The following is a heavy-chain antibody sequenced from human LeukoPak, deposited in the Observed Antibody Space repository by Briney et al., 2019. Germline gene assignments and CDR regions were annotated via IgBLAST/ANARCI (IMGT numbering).Heavy chain of an antibody. CDR1: GYTFTSYG. CDR2: ISAYNGNT. D-gene: IGHD3-22*01. V-gene: IGHV1-18*01. CDR3: ARDPGVVVVSGEFDY. Sequence: GASVTVSCKASGYTFTSYGISWVRQAPGQGLEWMGWISAYNGNTNYAQKLQGRVTMTTDTSASTAYMELRSLRSDDTAVYYCARDPGVVVVSGEFDYWGQGTLVTVSS. J-gene: IGHJ4*02.